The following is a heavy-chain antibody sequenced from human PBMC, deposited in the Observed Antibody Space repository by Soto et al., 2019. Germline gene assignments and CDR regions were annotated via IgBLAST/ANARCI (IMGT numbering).Heavy chain of an antibody. Sequence: QVQLVESGGGVVQPGTSLRLSCEASGFTFNSFGMHWVRQAPGKGLEWVAMIWHDGTNKYYVDSVKGRFTISRDNSKDTLYLQMNNLRAEDTAVYYCARTGLQTVQATSSYYGLDVWGQGTTVTVSS. D-gene: IGHD1-1*01. CDR3: ARTGLQTVQATSSYYGLDV. CDR1: GFTFNSFG. V-gene: IGHV3-33*01. CDR2: IWHDGTNK. J-gene: IGHJ6*02.